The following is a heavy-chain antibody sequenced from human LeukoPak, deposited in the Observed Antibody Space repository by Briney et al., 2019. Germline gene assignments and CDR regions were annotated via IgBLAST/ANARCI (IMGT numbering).Heavy chain of an antibody. D-gene: IGHD6-19*01. J-gene: IGHJ5*02. CDR3: ARAPQWLVHWFDP. Sequence: ASVKVSCYASGYTFTSYAMHWVRQAPGQRLEWMGWINAGNGNTKYSQKFQGRVTITRDTSASTAYMELSSLRSEDTAVYYCARAPQWLVHWFDPWGQGTLVTVSS. CDR2: INAGNGNT. V-gene: IGHV1-3*01. CDR1: GYTFTSYA.